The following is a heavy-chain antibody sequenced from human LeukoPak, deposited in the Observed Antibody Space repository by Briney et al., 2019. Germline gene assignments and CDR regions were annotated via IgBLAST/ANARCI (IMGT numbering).Heavy chain of an antibody. CDR1: GFTFTSYG. CDR3: ARDLSPVVRASPMGY. CDR2: ITYDGYYK. D-gene: IGHD3-10*01. J-gene: IGHJ4*02. Sequence: GGSLRLSCAASGFTFTSYGMHWVRQAPGKGLEWVALITYDGYYKYYSDSVKGRFTISSDTSKNTLYLQMNSLRAEDTAVSYCARDLSPVVRASPMGYWGQGTLVTVSS. V-gene: IGHV3-30*03.